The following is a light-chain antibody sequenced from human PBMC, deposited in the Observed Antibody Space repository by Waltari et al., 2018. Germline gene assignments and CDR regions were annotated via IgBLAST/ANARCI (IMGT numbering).Light chain of an antibody. CDR1: QDITNY. CDR3: QQYDNLPIT. V-gene: IGKV1-33*01. Sequence: DIQMTQSPSSLSASVGDRVTLTCQASQDITNYLNWYQQKPGKAPKLLIFDASNLATGVPSRFGGSGSGTDFTFTISDLQPEDFATYYCQQYDNLPITFGQGTRLEIK. CDR2: DAS. J-gene: IGKJ5*01.